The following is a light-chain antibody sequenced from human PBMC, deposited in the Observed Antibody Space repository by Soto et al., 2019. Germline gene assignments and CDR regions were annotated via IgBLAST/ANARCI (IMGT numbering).Light chain of an antibody. Sequence: EIVMTHSPATLSVSPGERATLSCRASQSVSSNLAWYQQKPGQAPRLLIYGASTRATGIPARFSGSGSGTEFTLTVSSLQSEDFAVYYCQKYNTWPPITFGQGTRLEI. J-gene: IGKJ5*01. CDR2: GAS. CDR1: QSVSSN. CDR3: QKYNTWPPIT. V-gene: IGKV3-15*01.